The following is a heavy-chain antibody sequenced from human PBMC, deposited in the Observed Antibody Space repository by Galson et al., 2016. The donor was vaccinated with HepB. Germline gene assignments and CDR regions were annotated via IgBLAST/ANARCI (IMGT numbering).Heavy chain of an antibody. J-gene: IGHJ4*02. CDR2: IKQDGSEK. V-gene: IGHV3-7*04. D-gene: IGHD3-10*01. CDR3: ARATGVSMGRGVIITLSVDYCDY. CDR1: GFSFSNYW. Sequence: SLRLSCAASGFSFSNYWMSWVRQAPGKGLEWVANIKQDGSEKHYVDSVKGRFTISRDNAKNSLYLQMNSLRAEDTAMYYCARATGVSMGRGVIITLSVDYCDYWGQGTLVTVSS.